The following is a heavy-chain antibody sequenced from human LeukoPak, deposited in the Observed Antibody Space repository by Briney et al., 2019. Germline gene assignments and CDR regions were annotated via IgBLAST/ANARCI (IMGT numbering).Heavy chain of an antibody. CDR1: GFTVSSNY. CDR3: ARGNTAMVR. D-gene: IGHD5-18*01. V-gene: IGHV4-34*01. J-gene: IGHJ4*02. Sequence: GSLRLSCAASGFTVSSNYMSWVRQPPGKGLEWIGEINHSGSTNYNPSLKSRVTISVDTSKNQFSLKLSSVTAADTAVYYCARGNTAMVRWGQGTLVTVSS. CDR2: INHSGST.